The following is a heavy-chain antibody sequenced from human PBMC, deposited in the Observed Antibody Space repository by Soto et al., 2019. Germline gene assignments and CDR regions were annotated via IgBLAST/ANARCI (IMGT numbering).Heavy chain of an antibody. J-gene: IGHJ6*02. CDR3: AREIQSMDDFFDGTGDYYYYYGMDV. CDR1: GASISRYY. Sequence: SETLSLTCTVSGASISRYYWSWIRQSPGKGLEWIGYLCNTGSTIYNPSLKSRVTISVDTSKNQFSLKMNSVTAADTAVYYCAREIQSMDDFFDGTGDYYYYYGMDVWGQGTTVTVSS. D-gene: IGHD3-3*01. V-gene: IGHV4-59*01. CDR2: LCNTGST.